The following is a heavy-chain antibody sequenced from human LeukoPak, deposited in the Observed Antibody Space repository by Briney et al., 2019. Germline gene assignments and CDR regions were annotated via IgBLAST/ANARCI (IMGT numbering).Heavy chain of an antibody. V-gene: IGHV3-30-3*01. D-gene: IGHD1-1*01. Sequence: GRSLTLSCAASGCTFSSYAMHWVRQAPGKGLEWVAVISYDGSNKYYADSVKGRFTISRDNSKNTLYLQMNSLRAEDTAVYYCARDRWKFDYWGQGTLVTVSS. CDR1: GCTFSSYA. J-gene: IGHJ4*02. CDR3: ARDRWKFDY. CDR2: ISYDGSNK.